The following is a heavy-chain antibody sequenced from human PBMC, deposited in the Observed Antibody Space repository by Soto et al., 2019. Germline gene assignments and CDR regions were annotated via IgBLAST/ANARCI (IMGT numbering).Heavy chain of an antibody. D-gene: IGHD3-22*01. V-gene: IGHV5-10-1*01. Sequence: GESLKISCKGSGYSFTNYWISWVRQMPGKGLEWMGTIDPSDSYTKYSPSFEGHVTISADRSISTASLRWSSLKASDTAMYYCASLTDYYESSGQGAYFDYWGQGTLVTVSS. CDR3: ASLTDYYESSGQGAYFDY. CDR1: GYSFTNYW. J-gene: IGHJ4*02. CDR2: IDPSDSYT.